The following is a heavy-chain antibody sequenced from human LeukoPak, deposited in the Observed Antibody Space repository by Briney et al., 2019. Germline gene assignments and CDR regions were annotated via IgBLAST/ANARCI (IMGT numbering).Heavy chain of an antibody. D-gene: IGHD2-2*01. V-gene: IGHV5-51*01. CDR3: ARGYCSSSSCHFDY. J-gene: IGHJ4*02. CDR2: GYPGDSDT. Sequence: KVSCKASGYSITSYWIGWVRQMPGKGLEWMGIGYPGDSDTRYSPSFQGQVTISADRSITTAYLQWSSLKASDTAMYYCARGYCSSSSCHFDYWGQGTLVAVSS. CDR1: GYSITSYW.